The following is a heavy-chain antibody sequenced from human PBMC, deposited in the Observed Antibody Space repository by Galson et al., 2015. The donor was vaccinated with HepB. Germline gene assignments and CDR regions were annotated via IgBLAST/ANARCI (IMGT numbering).Heavy chain of an antibody. CDR3: ATYGSGNYYKKVLDY. V-gene: IGHV3-23*01. CDR1: GFTFDDYG. CDR2: LSGSGATT. J-gene: IGHJ4*02. Sequence: SLRLSCAASGFTFDDYGMSWVRQTPGRGLERVSGLSGSGATTYYADSVKGRFTISRDNSKNTLSLQMNSLRAEDTAVYYCATYGSGNYYKKVLDYWGQGTLVTVSS. D-gene: IGHD3-10*01.